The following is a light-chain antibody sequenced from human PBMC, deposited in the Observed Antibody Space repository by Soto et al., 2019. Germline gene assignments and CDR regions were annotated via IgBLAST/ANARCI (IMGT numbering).Light chain of an antibody. J-gene: IGLJ2*01. V-gene: IGLV2-8*01. CDR2: EVT. CDR3: ASYAVSNVI. Sequence: QSALAQPPSAAGSPGQSVTISCTGTSSDIGGYNYISWYQQHPGKAPKLMIYEVTKRPSGVPDRFSASKSANTASLTVFGLQDEDEAAYYCASYAVSNVIFGGGTKLTVL. CDR1: SSDIGGYNY.